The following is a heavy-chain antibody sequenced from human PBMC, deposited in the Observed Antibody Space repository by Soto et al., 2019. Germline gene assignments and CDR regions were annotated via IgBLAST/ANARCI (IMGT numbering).Heavy chain of an antibody. J-gene: IGHJ6*02. CDR3: ASGIHRKYDGMDV. V-gene: IGHV3-33*01. CDR1: GFTFSNFG. Sequence: PGGYLRLSCEASGFTFSNFGMNWVRQAPGKGLEWVARVWYDGSRKYYVDSVKGRFTISRDNSTETAYLQMNSLRAENTRVYYFASGIHRKYDGMDVWRHG. CDR2: VWYDGSRK.